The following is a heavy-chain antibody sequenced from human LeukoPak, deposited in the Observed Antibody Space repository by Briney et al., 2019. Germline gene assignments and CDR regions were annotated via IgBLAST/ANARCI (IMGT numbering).Heavy chain of an antibody. V-gene: IGHV3-23*01. Sequence: GGSLRLSCTASGFTFSAYAMNWVRQAPGKGLEWVSTISSGGGSTHYADSVKGRFTISRDNSKNTLYVQMNSLRAEDTAVYYCAKGHVSSWWFFDLWGRGTLLTVSS. CDR2: ISSGGGST. CDR1: GFTFSAYA. J-gene: IGHJ2*01. D-gene: IGHD6-13*01. CDR3: AKGHVSSWWFFDL.